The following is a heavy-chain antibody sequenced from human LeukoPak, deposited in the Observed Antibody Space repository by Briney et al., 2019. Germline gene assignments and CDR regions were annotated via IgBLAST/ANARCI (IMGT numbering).Heavy chain of an antibody. Sequence: SVKVSCKASGGTFSSYAISWVRQAPGQGLEWMGGIIPIFGTANYAQKFQGRVTITADESTSTAYMELSSLRSEDTAVYYCARVTTVVTPGYFDYWGRGTLVTVSS. D-gene: IGHD4-23*01. J-gene: IGHJ4*02. CDR1: GGTFSSYA. CDR2: IIPIFGTA. V-gene: IGHV1-69*13. CDR3: ARVTTVVTPGYFDY.